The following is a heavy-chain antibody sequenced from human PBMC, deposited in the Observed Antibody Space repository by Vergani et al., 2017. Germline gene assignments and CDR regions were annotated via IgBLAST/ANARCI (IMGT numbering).Heavy chain of an antibody. V-gene: IGHV3-33*08. CDR2: IGYDGDDR. CDR1: GFTFSSYS. D-gene: IGHD1-1*01. J-gene: IGHJ3*01. Sequence: VQLVESGGGLVQPGGSLRLSCAASGFTFSSYSMNWVRQAPGKGLEWVAGIGYDGDDRQYLESVKGRFTVSRDNSKKMSFLEMNVLRDDDTALYYCADETTGTTNDAFDVWGEGTLVTVSS. CDR3: ADETTGTTNDAFDV.